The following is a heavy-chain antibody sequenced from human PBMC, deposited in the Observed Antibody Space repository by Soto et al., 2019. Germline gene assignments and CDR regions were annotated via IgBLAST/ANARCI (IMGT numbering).Heavy chain of an antibody. V-gene: IGHV4-39*01. CDR1: GGSISSGGYY. D-gene: IGHD6-13*01. J-gene: IGHJ6*02. Sequence: PSETLSLTCTVSGGSISSGGYYWGWIRQPPGKGLEWIGSIYYSGSTYYNPSLKSRVTISVDTSKNQFSLKLSSVTAADTAVYYCARHQYSSSWYERKGYYGMDVWGQGTTVT. CDR3: ARHQYSSSWYERKGYYGMDV. CDR2: IYYSGST.